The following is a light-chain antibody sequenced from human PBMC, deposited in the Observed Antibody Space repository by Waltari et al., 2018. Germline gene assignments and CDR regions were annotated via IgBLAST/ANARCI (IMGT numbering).Light chain of an antibody. CDR1: QSLLHSNGYNY. V-gene: IGKV2-28*01. CDR2: LGS. Sequence: DIVMTQSPLSLPVTPGDPASIPCRSSQSLLHSNGYNYLDWYLQKPGQSPQLLIYLGSNRASGVPDRFSGSESGTDFTLKINRVEAEDVGVYYCMQALQTPFTFGQGTKLEIK. CDR3: MQALQTPFT. J-gene: IGKJ2*01.